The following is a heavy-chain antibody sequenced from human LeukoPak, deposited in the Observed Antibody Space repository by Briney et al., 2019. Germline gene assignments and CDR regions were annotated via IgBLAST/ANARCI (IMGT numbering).Heavy chain of an antibody. V-gene: IGHV3-23*01. J-gene: IGHJ4*02. D-gene: IGHD6-6*01. CDR2: IYGCGGNT. Sequence: GGSLRLSCAASGFTFSSYAWTWVRHPPGKGLEWVAGIYGCGGNTYHQDSVKGRFTISRDNSKNTLYLQMDSLRAEDTAVYYCANSYTSSSRTPFDCWGQGTLVTVSS. CDR1: GFTFSSYA. CDR3: ANSYTSSSRTPFDC.